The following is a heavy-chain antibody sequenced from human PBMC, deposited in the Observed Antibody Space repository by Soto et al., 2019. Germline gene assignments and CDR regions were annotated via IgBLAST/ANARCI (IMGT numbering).Heavy chain of an antibody. V-gene: IGHV4-31*03. CDR1: GGSISSGGYY. CDR2: IYYSGST. CDR3: ARGITMVRGDTNNWFDP. Sequence: LSLTCTVSGGSISSGGYYWSWIRQHPGKGLEWIGYIYYSGSTYYNPSLKSRVTISVDTSKNQFSLKLSSVTAADTAVYYCARGITMVRGDTNNWFDPWGQGTLVTVSS. D-gene: IGHD3-10*01. J-gene: IGHJ5*02.